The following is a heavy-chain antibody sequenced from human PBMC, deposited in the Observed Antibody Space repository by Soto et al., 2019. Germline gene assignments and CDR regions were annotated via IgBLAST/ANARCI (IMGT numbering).Heavy chain of an antibody. CDR1: GGSISSGGYY. Sequence: QVQLQESGPGLVKPSQTLSLTCTVSGGSISSGGYYWSWIRQHPGKGLEWIGYIYYSGSTYYNPSIKSRVTIXXDXSXXQFSLKLSSVTAADTAVYYCARGSSGWDPAEYFQHWGQGTLVTVSS. D-gene: IGHD6-19*01. J-gene: IGHJ1*01. CDR3: ARGSSGWDPAEYFQH. CDR2: IYYSGST. V-gene: IGHV4-31*03.